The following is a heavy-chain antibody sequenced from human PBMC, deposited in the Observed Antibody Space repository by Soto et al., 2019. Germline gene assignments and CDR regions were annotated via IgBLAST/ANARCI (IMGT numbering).Heavy chain of an antibody. Sequence: PGGSLRLSCTASGFTFRSYAMSWVRQAPGKGLEWVSGISGTGGSTDYADSVKGRFTISRDNSKNTMFLQMNSLTAEDTAVYYYAKGYSTGWYISYYFDYWGQGTLVTVSS. D-gene: IGHD6-19*01. CDR3: AKGYSTGWYISYYFDY. J-gene: IGHJ4*02. CDR2: ISGTGGST. CDR1: GFTFRSYA. V-gene: IGHV3-23*01.